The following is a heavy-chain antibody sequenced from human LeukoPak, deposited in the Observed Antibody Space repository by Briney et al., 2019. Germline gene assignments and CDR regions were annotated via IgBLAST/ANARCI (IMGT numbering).Heavy chain of an antibody. CDR1: GYTFSSYG. J-gene: IGHJ5*02. D-gene: IGHD3-3*01. CDR3: ARDIYDLWSAYHENNWFDP. CDR2: ISAFNGNT. V-gene: IGHV1-18*01. Sequence: GASVKVSCKASGYTFSSYGISWVRQAPRQGREWMGWISAFNGNTNYAQKVQGRVTMTTDTSTSTAYMELRSLRSDDTAVYYCARDIYDLWSAYHENNWFDPWGQGTLVTVSS.